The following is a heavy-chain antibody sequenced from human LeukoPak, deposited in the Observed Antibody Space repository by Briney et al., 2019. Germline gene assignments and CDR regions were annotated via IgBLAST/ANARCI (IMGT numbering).Heavy chain of an antibody. Sequence: GGSLRLSCVAPGFTFSNYGMNWVRQAPGKGLEWVAFIRYDGSNKYYADSVKGRFTISRDNSKNTLYLQMNSLRAEDTAVYYCAKAYSSSWYFYFDYWGQGTLVTVSS. D-gene: IGHD6-13*01. CDR3: AKAYSSSWYFYFDY. CDR2: IRYDGSNK. V-gene: IGHV3-30*02. CDR1: GFTFSNYG. J-gene: IGHJ4*02.